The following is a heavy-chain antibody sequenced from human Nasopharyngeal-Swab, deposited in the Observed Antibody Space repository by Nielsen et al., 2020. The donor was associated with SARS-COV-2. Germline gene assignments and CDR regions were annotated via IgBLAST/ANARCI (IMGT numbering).Heavy chain of an antibody. CDR1: GYTLTELS. D-gene: IGHD1-26*01. CDR2: FDPEDGET. Sequence: ASVKVSCKVSGYTLTELSMHWVRQAPGKGLEWMGGFDPEDGETIYAQKFQGRVTMTEDTSTDTAYMELSSLRSEDTAVYYCAKVIGSPAYSDYWGQGTLVTVSS. J-gene: IGHJ4*02. CDR3: AKVIGSPAYSDY. V-gene: IGHV1-24*01.